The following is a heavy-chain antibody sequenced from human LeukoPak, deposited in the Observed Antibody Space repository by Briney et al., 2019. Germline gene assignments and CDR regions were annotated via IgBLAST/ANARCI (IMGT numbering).Heavy chain of an antibody. CDR3: ARDLGQWLVLGGSDY. CDR2: ISSSSSYI. J-gene: IGHJ4*02. D-gene: IGHD6-19*01. CDR1: GFTFSSYS. Sequence: PGGSLRLSCAASGFTFSSYSMNWVRQAPGKGLEWVSSISSSSSYIYYADSVKGRFTISRDNAKNSLYLQMKSLRAEDTAVYYCARDLGQWLVLGGSDYWGQGTLVTVSS. V-gene: IGHV3-21*01.